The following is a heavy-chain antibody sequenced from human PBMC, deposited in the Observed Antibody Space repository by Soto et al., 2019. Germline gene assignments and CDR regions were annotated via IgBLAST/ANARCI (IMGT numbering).Heavy chain of an antibody. CDR1: GGSISSGGYY. J-gene: IGHJ4*02. CDR3: ATRSYSSSWYLY. V-gene: IGHV4-31*03. Sequence: SETLSLTCTVSGGSISSGGYYWSWIRQHPGKGLEWIGYIYYSGSTYYNPSLKSRVTISVDTSKNQFSLKLSSVTAADTAVYYCATRSYSSSWYLYWGQGTLVTVSS. D-gene: IGHD6-13*01. CDR2: IYYSGST.